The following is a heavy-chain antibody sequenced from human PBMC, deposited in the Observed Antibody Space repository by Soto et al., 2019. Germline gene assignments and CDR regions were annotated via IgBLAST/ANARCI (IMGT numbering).Heavy chain of an antibody. V-gene: IGHV3-9*01. CDR1: GFTIDHYA. Sequence: PGGSLRLSCAASGFTIDHYAMHWVRQAPGKGLEWVSGISWDTGSRGYADSVKGRFTISRDNAKNSLYLQLNGLRTEDTALYYCTKDKVPTLGGPLAAFDVWGQGTMVNVSS. CDR2: ISWDTGSR. CDR3: TKDKVPTLGGPLAAFDV. D-gene: IGHD3-16*01. J-gene: IGHJ3*01.